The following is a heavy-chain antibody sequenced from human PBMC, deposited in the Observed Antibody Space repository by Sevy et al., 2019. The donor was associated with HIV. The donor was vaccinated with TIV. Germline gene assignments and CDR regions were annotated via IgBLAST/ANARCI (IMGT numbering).Heavy chain of an antibody. Sequence: GGSLRLSCVASGFTFSKYSMSWVRQTPGKGLEWVSTLSFACGRINYAGSVKGRFTMSRDDYRNTFYLQMDSLRAEDKAIYYCAREGCSKPHDYWGQGTLVTVSS. J-gene: IGHJ4*02. CDR2: LSFACGRI. CDR3: AREGCSKPHDY. CDR1: GFTFSKYS. D-gene: IGHD2-2*01. V-gene: IGHV3-23*01.